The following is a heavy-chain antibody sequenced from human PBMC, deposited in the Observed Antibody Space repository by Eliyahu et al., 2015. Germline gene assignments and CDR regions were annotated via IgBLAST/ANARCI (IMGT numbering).Heavy chain of an antibody. J-gene: IGHJ6*02. Sequence: QVQLVQSGAEVKKPGASVKVSCKASGYTXTSYYMHWVRQAPGQGLEWMGIINPSGGSTSYAQKFQGRVTMTRDTSTSTVYMELSSLRSEDTAVYYCARGEPHGYGDYGMDVWGQGTTVTVSS. CDR3: ARGEPHGYGDYGMDV. CDR2: INPSGGST. D-gene: IGHD4-17*01. V-gene: IGHV1-46*01. CDR1: GYTXTSYY.